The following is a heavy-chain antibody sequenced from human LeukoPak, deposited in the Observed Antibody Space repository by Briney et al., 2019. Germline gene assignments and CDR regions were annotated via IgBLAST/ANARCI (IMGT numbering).Heavy chain of an antibody. V-gene: IGHV3-9*01. CDR2: ISWNGVTI. CDR3: VKDISGCSYFDY. CDR1: GVIFEQYG. J-gene: IGHJ4*02. D-gene: IGHD3-22*01. Sequence: GGSLRLSCEVSGVIFEQYGMHWVRQAPGKGLEWVAGISWNGVTINYGDSVKGRFTIYRDNAKSFLYLQMNSLRPEDTALYYCVKDISGCSYFDYWGQGTRVTVSP.